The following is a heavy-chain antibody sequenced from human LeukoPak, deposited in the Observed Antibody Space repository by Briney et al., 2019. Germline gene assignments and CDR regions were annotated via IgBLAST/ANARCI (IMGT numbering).Heavy chain of an antibody. CDR3: ARFSSSWSFDS. CDR1: GGIISSYY. V-gene: IGHV4-59*01. D-gene: IGHD6-13*01. CDR2: IYYSGST. Sequence: KTSETLSLTCTVSGGIISSYYWSWIRQPPGKGREWIGYIYYSGSTNYNPSLKSRVTISVDTSKNQFSLKLSSVTAADTAVYYCARFSSSWSFDSWAYGTLVTVSS. J-gene: IGHJ4*01.